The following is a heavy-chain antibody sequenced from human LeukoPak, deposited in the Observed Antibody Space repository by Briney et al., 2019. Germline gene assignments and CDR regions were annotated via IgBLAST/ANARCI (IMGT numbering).Heavy chain of an antibody. Sequence: GGSLRLSCAASGFTFSNYFMGWVRQAPGKGLEWAANINKDGSGTSYADSVKGRLTISRDNAKNSLYLQMNSLRAEDTAVYYCARTLGLHEEPDYWGQGTLVTVSS. CDR3: ARTLGLHEEPDY. J-gene: IGHJ4*02. V-gene: IGHV3-7*01. CDR2: INKDGSGT. CDR1: GFTFSNYF.